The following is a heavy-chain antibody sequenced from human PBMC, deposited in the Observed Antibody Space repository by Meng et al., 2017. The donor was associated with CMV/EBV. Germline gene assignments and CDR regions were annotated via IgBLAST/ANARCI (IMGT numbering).Heavy chain of an antibody. V-gene: IGHV1-2*02. CDR3: ARDRSSWYGDGYFDY. D-gene: IGHD6-13*01. CDR1: GYTFTGYY. J-gene: IGHJ4*02. Sequence: QVQLVQSGAEVKKPGASVKVSCKASGYTFTGYYMHWVRQAPGQGLEWMGWINPNSGGTNYAQKFQGRVTMTRDTSISTAYMELSRLRSDDTAVYYCARDRSSWYGDGYFDYWGQGTLVNVSS. CDR2: INPNSGGT.